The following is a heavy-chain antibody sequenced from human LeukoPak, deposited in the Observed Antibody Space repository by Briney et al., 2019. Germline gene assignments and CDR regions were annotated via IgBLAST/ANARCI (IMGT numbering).Heavy chain of an antibody. Sequence: GGSLRLTCAASGFTFSSYWMSWVRQAPGRGLEWVANIKEDGSERYYVDSVKGRFTISRDNTKNSLYLQMNSLRAEDTAVYYCARDRALVFWGQGTLVTVSS. CDR2: IKEDGSER. D-gene: IGHD2-15*01. CDR1: GFTFSSYW. V-gene: IGHV3-7*03. J-gene: IGHJ4*02. CDR3: ARDRALVF.